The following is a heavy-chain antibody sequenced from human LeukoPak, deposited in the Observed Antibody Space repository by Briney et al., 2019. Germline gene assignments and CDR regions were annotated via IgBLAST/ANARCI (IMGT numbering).Heavy chain of an antibody. CDR2: IKTDGSET. J-gene: IGHJ4*02. CDR3: VSAIRGSPIDY. D-gene: IGHD3-10*01. Sequence: GGSLRLSCAASGFSFSNYWMGWVRQAPGRGLACVANIKTDGSETYYVDSVKGRFTISRDNAKNSLFLQMNSLRAEDTAIYYCVSAIRGSPIDYWGQGTLVSVPS. CDR1: GFSFSNYW. V-gene: IGHV3-7*01.